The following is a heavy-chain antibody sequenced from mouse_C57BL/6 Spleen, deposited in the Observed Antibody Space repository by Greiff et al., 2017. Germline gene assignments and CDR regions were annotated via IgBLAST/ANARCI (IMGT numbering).Heavy chain of an antibody. Sequence: QVQLQQSGPGLVAPSQSLSITCTVSGFSLTSYGVHWVRQPPGKGLEWLGVIWSDGSTTYNSALKSRLSISKANSKSQVFVKMNSRQTDDAAMYYCDRQGGDDLYYAMDYWGQGTSVTVSS. V-gene: IGHV2-6-1*01. CDR1: GFSLTSYG. J-gene: IGHJ4*01. CDR3: DRQGGDDLYYAMDY. D-gene: IGHD2-4*01. CDR2: IWSDGST.